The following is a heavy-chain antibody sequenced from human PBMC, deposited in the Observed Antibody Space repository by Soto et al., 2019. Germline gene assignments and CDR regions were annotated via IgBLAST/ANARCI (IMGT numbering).Heavy chain of an antibody. CDR1: SDSMSSGGYY. CDR3: ARRGGSSSGYYYYAMDV. CDR2: IYSNGDT. D-gene: IGHD6-6*01. Sequence: SETLSLTCSVSSDSMSSGGYYWIWIRQHPGKGLEWIGYIYSNGDTYYNPSLKSRVTISVDTSKNQFSLNLTSVTAADTAVYYCARRGGSSSGYYYYAMDVWGQGTTVTVS. J-gene: IGHJ6*02. V-gene: IGHV4-31*03.